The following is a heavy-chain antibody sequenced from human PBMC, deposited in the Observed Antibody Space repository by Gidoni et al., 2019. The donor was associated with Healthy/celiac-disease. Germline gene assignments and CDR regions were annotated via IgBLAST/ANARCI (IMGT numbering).Heavy chain of an antibody. Sequence: QVQLVQSGAEVKKPGSSVKVSCKASGGTFSSYAISWVRQAPGQGLEWMGGIIPIFGTANYAQKFQGRVTITADESTSTAYMELSSLRSEDTAVYYCARDGNYYDSSGYALFDYWGQGTLVTVSS. CDR2: IIPIFGTA. CDR1: GGTFSSYA. CDR3: ARDGNYYDSSGYALFDY. V-gene: IGHV1-69*01. D-gene: IGHD3-22*01. J-gene: IGHJ4*02.